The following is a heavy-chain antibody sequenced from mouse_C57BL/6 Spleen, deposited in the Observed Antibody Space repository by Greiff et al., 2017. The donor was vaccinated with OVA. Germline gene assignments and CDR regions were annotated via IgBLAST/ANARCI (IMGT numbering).Heavy chain of an antibody. Sequence: VQLQQSGAELVRPGASVKLSCKASGYTFTDYYINWVKQRPGQGLEWIARIYPGSGNTYYNEKFKGKATLTAEKSSSTAYMQLSSLASEDSAVYFCARWSPKLRLFDYWGQGTTLTVSS. V-gene: IGHV1-76*01. D-gene: IGHD3-2*02. J-gene: IGHJ2*01. CDR2: IYPGSGNT. CDR3: ARWSPKLRLFDY. CDR1: GYTFTDYY.